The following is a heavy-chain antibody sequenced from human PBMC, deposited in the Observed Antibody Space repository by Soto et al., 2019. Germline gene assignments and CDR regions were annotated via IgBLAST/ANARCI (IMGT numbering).Heavy chain of an antibody. J-gene: IGHJ6*02. CDR1: GGSIRSYY. Sequence: SETLSLTCNVSGGSIRSYYWSLVRQPAGKALEWIGRVYTTGSTNYNPSLRSRVSISVDTSKNQFSLTVTSVTAADTAVYYCAREGASGFGMDVWGQGTTVTSP. CDR3: AREGASGFGMDV. V-gene: IGHV4-4*07. CDR2: VYTTGST. D-gene: IGHD1-26*01.